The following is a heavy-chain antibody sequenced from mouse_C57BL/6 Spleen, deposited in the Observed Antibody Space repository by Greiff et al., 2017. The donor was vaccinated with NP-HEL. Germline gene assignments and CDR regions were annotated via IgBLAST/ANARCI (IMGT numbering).Heavy chain of an antibody. CDR2: ISSSGST. CDR3: ARRHRGYFDY. CDR1: GYSITSGYV. J-gene: IGHJ2*01. V-gene: IGHV3-1*01. D-gene: IGHD3-2*01. Sequence: EVQLQESGPGMVKPSQSLSLTCTVSGYSITSGYVWHWIRHFPGNKLEWMGYISSSGSTNYNPSLKSRISITHDTSKNHFFLKLNSVTTEDTATYDCARRHRGYFDYWGQGTTLTVSS.